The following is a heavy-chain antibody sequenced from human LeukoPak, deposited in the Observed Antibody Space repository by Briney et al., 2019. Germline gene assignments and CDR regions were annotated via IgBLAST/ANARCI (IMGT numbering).Heavy chain of an antibody. CDR3: ARARFTD. CDR1: GFTFSNYA. CDR2: IKQDGSEK. Sequence: PGGSLRLSCAASGFTFSNYAMSWVRQAPGKGLEWVANIKQDGSEKYYVDSVRGRFTISRDNAKNSLFLQMNSLRAEDTAMYYCARARFTDWGQGTLVTVSS. V-gene: IGHV3-7*01. J-gene: IGHJ4*02.